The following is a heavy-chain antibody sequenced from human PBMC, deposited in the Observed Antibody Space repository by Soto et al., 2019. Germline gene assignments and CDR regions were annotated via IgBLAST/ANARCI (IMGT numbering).Heavy chain of an antibody. Sequence: PGGSLRLSCAASGFTFSSYSMNWVRQAPGKGLEWVSYISSSSSTIYYADSVKGRFTISRDNAKNSLYLQMNSLRAEDTAVYYCARDGMYYDFWSGYFGWFDPWGQGTLVTVSS. V-gene: IGHV3-48*01. CDR1: GFTFSSYS. CDR3: ARDGMYYDFWSGYFGWFDP. CDR2: ISSSSSTI. D-gene: IGHD3-3*01. J-gene: IGHJ5*02.